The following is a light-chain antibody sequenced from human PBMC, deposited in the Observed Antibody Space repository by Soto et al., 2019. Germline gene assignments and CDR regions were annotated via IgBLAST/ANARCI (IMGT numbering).Light chain of an antibody. J-gene: IGKJ1*01. Sequence: DIQMTPSPSSLSASVGDRVTITCRASQSISRYLNWYQHKPGEAPRLLMYGASSLQSGVPSRFSGSGSGKDFSLTLSTLQPEDFAIYYFQQSYSTLRTFGQGTKVEIK. CDR3: QQSYSTLRT. V-gene: IGKV1-39*01. CDR1: QSISRY. CDR2: GAS.